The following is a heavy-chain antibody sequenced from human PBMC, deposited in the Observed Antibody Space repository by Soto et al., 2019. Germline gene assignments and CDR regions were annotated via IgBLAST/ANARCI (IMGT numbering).Heavy chain of an antibody. CDR1: GGSFSGYY. D-gene: IGHD5-18*01. CDR3: ARYSYGYRNWFDP. Sequence: SETLSLTCAVYGGSFSGYYWSWIRQPPGKGLEWIGEINHSGSTNYNPPLKSRVTISVDTSKNQFSLKLSSVTAADTAVYYCARYSYGYRNWFDPWGQGTLVTVSS. J-gene: IGHJ5*02. V-gene: IGHV4-34*01. CDR2: INHSGST.